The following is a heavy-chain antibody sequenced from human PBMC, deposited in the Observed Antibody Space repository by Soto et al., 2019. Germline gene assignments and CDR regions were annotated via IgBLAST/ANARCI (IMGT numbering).Heavy chain of an antibody. CDR1: GGSFIGYY. V-gene: IGHV4-34*01. D-gene: IGHD1-26*01. Sequence: SETLSLTGVVYGGSFIGYYLSWIRQPPGDGVEGMGEINHSGSTNYKPSLKKRVTISGDTSENQFSLKLSSVTAADTAVYYCAGPRVGATTRTFDYWGQGTLVTVSS. CDR2: INHSGST. J-gene: IGHJ4*02. CDR3: AGPRVGATTRTFDY.